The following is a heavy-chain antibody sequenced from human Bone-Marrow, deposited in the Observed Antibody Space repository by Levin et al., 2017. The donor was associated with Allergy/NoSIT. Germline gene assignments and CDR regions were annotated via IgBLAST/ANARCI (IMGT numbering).Heavy chain of an antibody. V-gene: IGHV3-33*01. J-gene: IGHJ6*03. Sequence: GGSLRLSCAASGFTFSTYGMHWVRQAPGKGLEWVAFIWYDGGSKYYADSVKGRFTISRDNSKNTLYLQVNSLRAEDTAVYYCARDRGNYYYMDVWGDGTTVTVSS. CDR2: IWYDGGSK. CDR3: ARDRGNYYYMDV. CDR1: GFTFSTYG.